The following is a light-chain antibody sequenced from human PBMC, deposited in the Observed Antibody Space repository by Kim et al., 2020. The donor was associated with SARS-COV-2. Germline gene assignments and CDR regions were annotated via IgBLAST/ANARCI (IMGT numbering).Light chain of an antibody. Sequence: GQSVTISCTGTSSDVGSYNRVSWYQQPPGAAPKLMIYEVNNRPSGVPDRFSGSKSGNTASLTISGLQAEDEADYYCSSYTSTSTWVFGGGTQLTVL. J-gene: IGLJ3*02. V-gene: IGLV2-18*02. CDR3: SSYTSTSTWV. CDR1: SSDVGSYNR. CDR2: EVN.